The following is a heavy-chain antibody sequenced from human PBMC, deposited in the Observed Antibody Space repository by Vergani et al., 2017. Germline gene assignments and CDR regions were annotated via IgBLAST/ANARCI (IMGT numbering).Heavy chain of an antibody. J-gene: IGHJ5*02. CDR1: EYSFGNYW. Sequence: EVELVQSGPEMRKPGESLKISCKGSEYSFGNYWIGWVRQMPGKGLEWMGIIYPGDSDTRYSPSFQGQVTISADKSISTAYLQWSSLKASDTAMYYCARHKDIVVVPAANRPSVGWFDPWGQGTLVTVSS. V-gene: IGHV5-51*01. CDR2: IYPGDSDT. CDR3: ARHKDIVVVPAANRPSVGWFDP. D-gene: IGHD2-2*01.